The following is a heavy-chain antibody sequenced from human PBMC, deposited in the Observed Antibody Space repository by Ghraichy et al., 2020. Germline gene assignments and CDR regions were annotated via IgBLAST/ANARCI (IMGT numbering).Heavy chain of an antibody. CDR3: ARAVPQWLVLRYFDL. V-gene: IGHV4-59*01. J-gene: IGHJ2*01. CDR2: IYYSGST. CDR1: GGSISSYY. D-gene: IGHD6-19*01. Sequence: SETLSLTCTVSGGSISSYYWSWIRQPPGKGLEWIGYIYYSGSTNYNPSLKSRVTISVDTSKNQFCLKLSSVTAADTAVYYCARAVPQWLVLRYFDLWGRGTLVTVSS.